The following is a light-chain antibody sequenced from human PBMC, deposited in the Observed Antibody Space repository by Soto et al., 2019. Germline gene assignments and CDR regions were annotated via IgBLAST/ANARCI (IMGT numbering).Light chain of an antibody. Sequence: DIQMTQSPSSLSVSVGDRVTITCRASQSIVSYLNWYQQKLGKAPKLLIYIASNLQRGVPSRSSGSGSGTDFTLTISNLQPEDFATYYCQQSYSTPRTFGQGTKLEIK. V-gene: IGKV1-39*01. CDR3: QQSYSTPRT. J-gene: IGKJ2*02. CDR2: IAS. CDR1: QSIVSY.